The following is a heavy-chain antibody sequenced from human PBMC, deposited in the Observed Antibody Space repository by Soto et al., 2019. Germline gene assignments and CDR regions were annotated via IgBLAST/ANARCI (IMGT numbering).Heavy chain of an antibody. Sequence: SETLSLTCAVYGGSFSGYYWSWIRQPPGKGLEWIGEINHSGSTNYNPSLKSRVTISVDTSKNQFSLKLSSVTAADTAVYYCARVPYYDFWSGYYSSYYHYGMDVWGQGTTVTVSS. J-gene: IGHJ6*02. D-gene: IGHD3-3*01. CDR3: ARVPYYDFWSGYYSSYYHYGMDV. CDR2: INHSGST. CDR1: GGSFSGYY. V-gene: IGHV4-34*01.